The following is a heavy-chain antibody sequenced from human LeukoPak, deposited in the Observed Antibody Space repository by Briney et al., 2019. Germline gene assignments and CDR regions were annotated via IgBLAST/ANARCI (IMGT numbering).Heavy chain of an antibody. J-gene: IGHJ4*02. V-gene: IGHV3-74*01. D-gene: IGHD3-22*01. CDR3: ARALLRHYDSSGYYS. CDR2: INSDGSST. CDR1: GFTFSSYW. Sequence: GGSLRLFCGASGFTFSSYWMHWVRQAPGKGLVWVSRINSDGSSTSYADSVKGRFTISRDNAKNTLYLQMNSLRAEDTAVYYCARALLRHYDSSGYYSWGQGTLVTVSS.